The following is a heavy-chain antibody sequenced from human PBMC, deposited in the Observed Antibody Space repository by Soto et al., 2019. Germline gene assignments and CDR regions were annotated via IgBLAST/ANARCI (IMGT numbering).Heavy chain of an antibody. V-gene: IGHV3-49*04. D-gene: IGHD2-21*02. CDR3: TPEMEVTRLPLPFLDS. CDR2: IRSKAYGGTI. CDR1: GFTFDHYV. Sequence: PGGSLRLSCTASGFTFDHYVLSWVRQAPGKGLEWVGFIRSKAYGGTIEYAASVRGRFTISRDDSKSIAYLQMNISKTEDTALYYCTPEMEVTRLPLPFLDSWGQGTLVTVSS. J-gene: IGHJ4*02.